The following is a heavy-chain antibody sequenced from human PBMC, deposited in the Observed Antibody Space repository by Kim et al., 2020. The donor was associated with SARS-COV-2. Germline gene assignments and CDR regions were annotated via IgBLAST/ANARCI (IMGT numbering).Heavy chain of an antibody. J-gene: IGHJ4*02. V-gene: IGHV3-23*01. D-gene: IGHD2-15*01. CDR3: AKGRGSGMSCYNY. Sequence: GGSLRLSCAASGFTFSNYAMSWVRQAPGKGLEWVSLISGSGTDTYYADSVKGRFTISRDSSNNTLYLQMSSLRAEDTAIYYCAKGRGSGMSCYNYWGQGTVVAVSS. CDR2: ISGSGTDT. CDR1: GFTFSNYA.